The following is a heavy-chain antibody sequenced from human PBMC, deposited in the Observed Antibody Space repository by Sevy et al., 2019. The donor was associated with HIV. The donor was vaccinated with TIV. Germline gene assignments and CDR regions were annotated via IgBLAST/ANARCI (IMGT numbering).Heavy chain of an antibody. CDR1: GGSISSYY. D-gene: IGHD3-3*01. CDR3: ARSLTIRFLEWFDP. CDR2: IYTSGST. Sequence: SETLSLTCTVSGGSISSYYWSWIRQPAGKGLEWIGRIYTSGSTNYNPSLKSRVTMSVDTSMNQFSLKLSSVTAADTAVYYCARSLTIRFLEWFDPWGQGTLVTVSS. V-gene: IGHV4-4*07. J-gene: IGHJ5*02.